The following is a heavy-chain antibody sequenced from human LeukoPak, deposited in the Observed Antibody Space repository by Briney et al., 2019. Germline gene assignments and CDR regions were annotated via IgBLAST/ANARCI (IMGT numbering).Heavy chain of an antibody. CDR2: INHSGST. CDR1: GGSFSGYY. V-gene: IGHV4-34*01. Sequence: PSETLSLTCAVYGGSFSGYYWSWIRQPPGKGLEWIGEINHSGSTNYNPSLKSRVTISVDTSKNQFSLKLSSVTAADTAVYYCASGIQSDYWGQGTLVTVSS. CDR3: ASGIQSDY. D-gene: IGHD5-18*01. J-gene: IGHJ4*02.